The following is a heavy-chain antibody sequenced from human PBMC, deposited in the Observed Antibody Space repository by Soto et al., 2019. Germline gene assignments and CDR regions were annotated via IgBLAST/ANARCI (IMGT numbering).Heavy chain of an antibody. J-gene: IGHJ4*02. CDR3: ARVPRGRVTMVRGAPGWYFDY. CDR2: IYYSGST. D-gene: IGHD3-10*01. V-gene: IGHV4-59*01. Sequence: SETLSLTCTVSGGSISSYYWSWIRQPPGKGLEWIGYIYYSGSTNYNPSLKSRVTISVDTSKNQFSLKLSSVTAADTDVYYCARVPRGRVTMVRGAPGWYFDYWGQGTLVTVSS. CDR1: GGSISSYY.